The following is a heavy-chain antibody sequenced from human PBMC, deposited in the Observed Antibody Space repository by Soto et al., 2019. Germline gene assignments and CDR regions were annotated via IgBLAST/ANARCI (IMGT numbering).Heavy chain of an antibody. Sequence: PGGSLRLSCAASGFTFSNAWMSWVRQAPGKGLEWVGRIKSKTDGGTTDYAAPVKGRFTISRDDSKNTLYLQMNSLKTEDTAVYYCTTEEGGYCTNGVCSRDAFDIWGQGTMVTVSS. CDR1: GFTFSNAW. V-gene: IGHV3-15*01. D-gene: IGHD2-8*01. J-gene: IGHJ3*02. CDR3: TTEEGGYCTNGVCSRDAFDI. CDR2: IKSKTDGGTT.